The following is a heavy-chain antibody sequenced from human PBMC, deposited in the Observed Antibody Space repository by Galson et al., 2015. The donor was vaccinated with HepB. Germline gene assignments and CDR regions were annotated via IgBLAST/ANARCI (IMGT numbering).Heavy chain of an antibody. CDR3: ARDLGAGTTPYYYYGMDV. V-gene: IGHV3-30-3*01. D-gene: IGHD1-7*01. CDR2: ISYDGSNK. CDR1: GFTFSSYA. Sequence: LRLSCAASGFTFSSYAMHWVRQAPGKGLEWVAVISYDGSNKYYADSVKGRFTISRDNSKNTLYLQMNSLRAEDTAVYYCARDLGAGTTPYYYYGMDVWGQGTTVTVSS. J-gene: IGHJ6*02.